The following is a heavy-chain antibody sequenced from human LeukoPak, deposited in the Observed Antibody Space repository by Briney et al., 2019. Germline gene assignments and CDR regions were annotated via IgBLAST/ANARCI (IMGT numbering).Heavy chain of an antibody. CDR1: GGSISSYY. Sequence: SETLSLTCTVSGGSISSYYWSWIRQPPGKGLEWIGYIYYSGSTNYNPSLKSRVTISVDTSKNQFSLKLSSVTAADTAVYYCARLHLDSSAYYFDYWGQGTLVTVSS. D-gene: IGHD3-22*01. J-gene: IGHJ4*02. CDR3: ARLHLDSSAYYFDY. V-gene: IGHV4-59*01. CDR2: IYYSGST.